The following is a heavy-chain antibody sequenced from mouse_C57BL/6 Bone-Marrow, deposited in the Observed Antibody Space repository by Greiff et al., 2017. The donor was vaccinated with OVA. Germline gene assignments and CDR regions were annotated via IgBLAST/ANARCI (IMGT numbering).Heavy chain of an antibody. CDR1: GYAFTNYL. Sequence: VQLQQSGAELVRPGTSVKVSCKASGYAFTNYLIEWVKQRPGQGLEWIGVINPASGGTISNEKFTGKATLTADKSSSTAYMQLSSLTSGDSAVYIGARSCYSNSYAMYYGGQGTSVTVTS. CDR2: INPASGGT. CDR3: ARSCYSNSYAMYY. V-gene: IGHV1-54*01. D-gene: IGHD2-5*01. J-gene: IGHJ4*01.